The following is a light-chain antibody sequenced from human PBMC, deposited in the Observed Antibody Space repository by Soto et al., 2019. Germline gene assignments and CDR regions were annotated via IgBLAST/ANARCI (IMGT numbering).Light chain of an antibody. CDR3: QVRSNWPPSIT. CDR2: DAS. Sequence: EIVLTQSPATRSLSPGERATLSCRASQSVSTYLAWYQQKTGQAPRLLSYDASNRATGIPARFSGSGSGTDFTLTISGLEPEDFAVYYCQVRSNWPPSITFGQGTRLEIK. J-gene: IGKJ5*01. CDR1: QSVSTY. V-gene: IGKV3-11*01.